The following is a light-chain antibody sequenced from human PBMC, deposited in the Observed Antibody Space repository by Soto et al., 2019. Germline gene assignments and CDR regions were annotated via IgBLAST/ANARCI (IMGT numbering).Light chain of an antibody. CDR3: RHRTPGMYT. CDR2: DAS. V-gene: IGKV3-11*01. J-gene: IGKJ2*01. CDR1: QSVSSY. Sequence: EIVLTQSPATLSLSPGERATLSCRASQSVSSYLSWYQQKPGQAPRLLIYDASYRATGIPARFSGSASGTDFTLTISSLEPEDFAVYYCRHRTPGMYTFGQGTKLEIK.